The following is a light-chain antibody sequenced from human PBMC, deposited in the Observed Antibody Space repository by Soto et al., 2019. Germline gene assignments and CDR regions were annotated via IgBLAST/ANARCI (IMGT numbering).Light chain of an antibody. Sequence: DIQMTQSPSTLSESIGDRVTITCRASQSTTGWLAWYQQKPGKAPKLLIYGTSSLETGVPSRFSGSGSGTEFTLTITYLQPDDFATYYCQQYSPYSYSFGQGTKLEIK. V-gene: IGKV1-5*03. CDR1: QSTTGW. CDR3: QQYSPYSYS. J-gene: IGKJ2*03. CDR2: GTS.